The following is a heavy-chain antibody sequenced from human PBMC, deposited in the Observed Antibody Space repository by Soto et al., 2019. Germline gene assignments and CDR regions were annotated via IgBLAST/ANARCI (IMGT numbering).Heavy chain of an antibody. Sequence: SETLSLTCTVSGGSLSSSSYYWGWIRQPPGKGLEWIGSFSYSGRTYYNPSLKSRVTISVDTSKKQFSLKLSSVTAADTAVYYCARHLTTMTTTDYWGQGTLVTVS. CDR1: GGSLSSSSYY. CDR2: FSYSGRT. J-gene: IGHJ4*02. V-gene: IGHV4-39*01. D-gene: IGHD4-17*01. CDR3: ARHLTTMTTTDY.